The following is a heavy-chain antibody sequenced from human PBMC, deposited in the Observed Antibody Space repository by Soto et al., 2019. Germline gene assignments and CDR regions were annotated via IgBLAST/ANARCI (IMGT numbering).Heavy chain of an antibody. CDR2: ISNSGNTI. D-gene: IGHD1-20*01. CDR3: ARDIDNRDYYYGLDV. V-gene: IGHV3-48*03. J-gene: IGHJ6*02. CDR1: GFVFKNYE. Sequence: GGSLRLSCVASGFVFKNYEMNWVRQAPGKGLEWISYISNSGNTIYVADSMRGRFTISRDNAKNSLCLQMNSLRADDTAVYYCARDIDNRDYYYGLDVWGQGTTVTVSS.